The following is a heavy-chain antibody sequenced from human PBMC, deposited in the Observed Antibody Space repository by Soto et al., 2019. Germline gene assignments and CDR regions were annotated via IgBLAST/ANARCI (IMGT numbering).Heavy chain of an antibody. CDR1: GFTLSSYS. D-gene: IGHD1-26*01. CDR2: ISSSSSTI. Sequence: GGSLRLSCAASGFTLSSYSMNWVRQAPGKGLEWVSYISSSSSTIYYADSVKGRFTISRDNAKNSLYLQMNSLRDEDTAVYYCARDVVGATTAGGMDVWGQGTTVTVSS. J-gene: IGHJ6*02. V-gene: IGHV3-48*02. CDR3: ARDVVGATTAGGMDV.